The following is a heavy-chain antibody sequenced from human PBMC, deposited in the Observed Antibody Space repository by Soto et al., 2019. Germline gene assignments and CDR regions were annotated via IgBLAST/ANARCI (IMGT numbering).Heavy chain of an antibody. D-gene: IGHD6-19*01. J-gene: IGHJ6*02. CDR2: INPNSGGT. CDR1: GYTFTGYY. V-gene: IGHV1-2*04. Sequence: ASVKVSCKASGYTFTGYYMHWVRQAPGQGLEWMGWINPNSGGTNYAQKFQGWVTMTRDTSISTAYMELSRLRSDDTAVYYCARDGSDSSGWYYYYYGMDVWGQGTTVTVSS. CDR3: ARDGSDSSGWYYYYYGMDV.